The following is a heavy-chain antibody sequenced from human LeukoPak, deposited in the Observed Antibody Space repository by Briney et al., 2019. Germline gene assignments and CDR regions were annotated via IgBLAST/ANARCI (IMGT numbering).Heavy chain of an antibody. CDR3: ARGLGSGSLIYGMDV. CDR2: IIPILGIA. Sequence: SVKVSCKASGGTFSSYAISWVRQAPGQGLEWLGRIIPILGIANYAQKFQGRVTITADKSTSTAYMELSSLRSEDTAVYYCARGLGSGSLIYGMDVWGQGTTVTVSS. J-gene: IGHJ6*02. D-gene: IGHD3-10*01. CDR1: GGTFSSYA. V-gene: IGHV1-69*04.